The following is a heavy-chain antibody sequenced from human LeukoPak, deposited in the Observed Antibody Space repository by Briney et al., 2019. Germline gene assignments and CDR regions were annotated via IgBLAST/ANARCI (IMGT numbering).Heavy chain of an antibody. V-gene: IGHV3-30*02. CDR3: VKDGYCSSASSYAGHWFDS. Sequence: GGSLRLSCIASGFIFTNYGVHWVRQAPGKGLDWVAFIRFDESDKNYADSVKGRFTVSRDNSKNTVYLQMSSLRPDDTAVYYCVKDGYCSSASSYAGHWFDSWGRGTLVTVSS. CDR1: GFIFTNYG. D-gene: IGHD2-2*03. CDR2: IRFDESDK. J-gene: IGHJ5*01.